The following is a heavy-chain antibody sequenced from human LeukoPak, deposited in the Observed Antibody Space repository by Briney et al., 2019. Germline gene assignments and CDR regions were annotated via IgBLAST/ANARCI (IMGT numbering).Heavy chain of an antibody. V-gene: IGHV3-23*01. CDR1: GFTFSSYA. CDR2: ISGSGGNT. CDR3: AKGRTEGGTLALDY. D-gene: IGHD6-19*01. Sequence: PGGSLRLSCAASGFTFSSYAMTWVRQAPGKGLEWVSGISGSGGNTYYTDSVRGRLSISRDNSTNTLYLQVNSLRAEDTAVYYCAKGRTEGGTLALDYWGQGTLVTVSS. J-gene: IGHJ4*02.